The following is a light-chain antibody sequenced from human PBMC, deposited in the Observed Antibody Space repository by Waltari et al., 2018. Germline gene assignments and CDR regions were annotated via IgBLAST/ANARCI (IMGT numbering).Light chain of an antibody. CDR3: QQLNSYPLT. CDR1: QGFSSY. J-gene: IGKJ4*01. Sequence: DIQLTQYPSFLSTSVGNRVTITCRATQGFSSYLSWYHQKAGKAPKLLIYAAYTLQSGVPSRFSGSGSGTEFTLTISSLQPEDFATYYCQQLNSYPLTFGGGTKVEIK. V-gene: IGKV1-9*01. CDR2: AAY.